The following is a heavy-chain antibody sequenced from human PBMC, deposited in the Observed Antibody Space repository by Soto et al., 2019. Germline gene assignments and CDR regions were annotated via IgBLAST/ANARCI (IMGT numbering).Heavy chain of an antibody. V-gene: IGHV3-33*01. CDR2: IWNDGNGY. D-gene: IGHD6-13*01. CDR1: GFKFNNYG. Sequence: QVQLVESGGGVVQPGRSLRLSCAASGFKFNNYGMHWVRQAAGKGLEWVAVIWNDGNGYYYANSVKGRFTISRDNSKNTLYLQMSSLRAEDTAVYYCASRQISPPTRGAASARGGMDVWGQGTTVTVSS. CDR3: ASRQISPPTRGAASARGGMDV. J-gene: IGHJ6*02.